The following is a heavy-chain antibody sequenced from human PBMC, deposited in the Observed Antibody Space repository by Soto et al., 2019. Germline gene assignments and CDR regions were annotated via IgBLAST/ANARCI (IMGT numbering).Heavy chain of an antibody. J-gene: IGHJ4*02. CDR2: ISGSGGST. CDR3: ARGIEMSTISFDY. D-gene: IGHD1-1*01. V-gene: IGHV3-23*01. Sequence: EVQLLESGGGLVQPGGSLRLSCAASGFTFSSYAMSWVRQAPGKGLEWVSAISGSGGSTYYADSVKGRFTLSRDNSKNTLYLQMNSLRAEDTAVYYCARGIEMSTISFDYWGQGTLVTVSS. CDR1: GFTFSSYA.